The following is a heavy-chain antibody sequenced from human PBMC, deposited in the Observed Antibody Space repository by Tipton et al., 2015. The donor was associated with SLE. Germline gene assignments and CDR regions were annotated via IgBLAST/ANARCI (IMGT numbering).Heavy chain of an antibody. Sequence: GSLRLSCAASGFTFSSYSMNWVRQAPGKGLEWVSSISSSSSYIYYADSVKGRFTISRDNSKNTLFMQMNSLRAEDTAVYYCAKGVRYSGYLDYWGQGTLVTVSS. D-gene: IGHD1-26*01. CDR2: ISSSSSYI. J-gene: IGHJ4*02. V-gene: IGHV3-21*01. CDR3: AKGVRYSGYLDY. CDR1: GFTFSSYS.